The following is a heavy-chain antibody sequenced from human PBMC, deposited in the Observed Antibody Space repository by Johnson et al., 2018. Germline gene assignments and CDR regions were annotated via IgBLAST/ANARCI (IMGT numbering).Heavy chain of an antibody. CDR2: VSRRGDST. CDR3: AKDEAYGDSPRDAFDI. V-gene: IGHV3-23*04. D-gene: IGHD4-17*01. J-gene: IGHJ3*02. Sequence: VQLVESGGGLVQPGGSLRLSCAASGFTFSMYAMSWVRQAPGKGLEWVSGVSRRGDSTYYADSVRGRFPVSRDNSNNTLSLQMNSLRADGAAVYYCAKDEAYGDSPRDAFDIWGQGTMVTVSS. CDR1: GFTFSMYA.